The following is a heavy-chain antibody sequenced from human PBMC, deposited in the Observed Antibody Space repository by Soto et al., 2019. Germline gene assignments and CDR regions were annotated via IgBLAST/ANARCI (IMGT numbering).Heavy chain of an antibody. D-gene: IGHD3-9*01. Sequence: EVQLVESGGGLVKPGGSLRLSCAASGLTFSSYSMKWVRKAPGKGLEWVSSISSSSSYIYYADSVKGRFTISRDNAKNSLYLQMNRLRAEDTAVYYCASEYYDILTCYYNVIFYYYYYMDVWGKGTTVTVSS. CDR1: GLTFSSYS. CDR3: ASEYYDILTCYYNVIFYYYYYMDV. V-gene: IGHV3-21*01. CDR2: ISSSSSYI. J-gene: IGHJ6*03.